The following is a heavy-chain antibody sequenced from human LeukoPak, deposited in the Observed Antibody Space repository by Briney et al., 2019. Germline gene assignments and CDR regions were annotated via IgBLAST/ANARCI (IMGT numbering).Heavy chain of an antibody. CDR2: VSENGDGT. V-gene: IGHV3-23*01. CDR1: GFTFNQYA. Sequence: PGGSQRLFCVASGFTFNQYAMSWVRHAPGKGLEWVASVSENGDGTMYPYSVKGRFTNTRDNSMKTVLLEVNSLRVEDAATYYCARGWTNFHYWGQGALVTVSS. CDR3: ARGWTNFHY. D-gene: IGHD2-15*01. J-gene: IGHJ4*02.